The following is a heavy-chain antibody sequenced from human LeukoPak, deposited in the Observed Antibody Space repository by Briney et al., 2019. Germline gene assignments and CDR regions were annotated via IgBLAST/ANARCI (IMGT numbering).Heavy chain of an antibody. D-gene: IGHD3-3*01. Sequence: PGGSLRLSRAVSGVTLTSARMSWVRQAPGKGREWVGRIKGKTAAGAPDYVASVKGRFTISRDDSKNTLFLQMNSLKTEDTAVYYCLTGDYDFWSGFYSPNHYFDYWGQGTLVTVSS. J-gene: IGHJ4*02. CDR2: IKGKTAAGAP. CDR1: GVTLTSAR. V-gene: IGHV3-15*01. CDR3: LTGDYDFWSGFYSPNHYFDY.